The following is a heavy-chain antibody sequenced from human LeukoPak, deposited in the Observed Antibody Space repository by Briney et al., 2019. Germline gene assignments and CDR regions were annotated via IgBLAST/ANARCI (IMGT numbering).Heavy chain of an antibody. V-gene: IGHV3-33*01. CDR3: ARDVEQWLVRVYYFDY. J-gene: IGHJ4*02. CDR2: IWYDGSYK. Sequence: PGGSLRLSCAAPGFTFSNYGMHWVRQAPGKGLDWVAVIWYDGSYKYYADSVKGRFTISRDNSKNTLYLQMNSLRAEDTAVYYCARDVEQWLVRVYYFDYWGQGTLVTVSP. D-gene: IGHD6-19*01. CDR1: GFTFSNYG.